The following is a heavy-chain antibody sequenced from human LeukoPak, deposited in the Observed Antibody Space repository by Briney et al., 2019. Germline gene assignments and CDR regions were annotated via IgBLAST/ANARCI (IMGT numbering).Heavy chain of an antibody. CDR3: GRVAANAFDI. CDR2: ISDSGDST. CDR1: GFTFSSYA. D-gene: IGHD2-15*01. J-gene: IGHJ3*02. V-gene: IGHV3-23*01. Sequence: GGSLRLSCAASGFTFSSYAMSWVRQAPGKGLEWVSGISDSGDSTYYADSVKGRFTISRDNSKNTLYLQMDSLRAEDTSAYYCGRVAANAFDIWGQGTMVTVSS.